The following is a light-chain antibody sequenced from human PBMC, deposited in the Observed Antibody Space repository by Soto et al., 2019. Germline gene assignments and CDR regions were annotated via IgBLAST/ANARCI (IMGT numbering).Light chain of an antibody. CDR3: LKDYSYQWT. CDR1: QDISVG. V-gene: IGKV1-6*01. Sequence: AIQMTQSPSSLSASVGDRVTITCRASQDISVGLAWYQQKPGKAPKLLIYDASTIQSGVPSRFSGSGSGTAYSLTISSLKPEYFPTYYCLKDYSYQWTFGQATKVEFK. CDR2: DAS. J-gene: IGKJ1*01.